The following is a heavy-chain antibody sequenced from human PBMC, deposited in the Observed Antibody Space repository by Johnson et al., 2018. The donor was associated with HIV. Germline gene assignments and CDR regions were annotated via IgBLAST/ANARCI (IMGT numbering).Heavy chain of an antibody. D-gene: IGHD6-19*01. CDR2: ISFDGSNE. CDR3: ASPRAVAGGGAFDI. Sequence: QVQLVESGGGVVQPGMFVTLSCAASGLNFSDYGMHWVRQAPGKGLEWVAVISFDGSNEYYADSVKGRFTISRDNSKNTLHLQMNSLRTEDTAVYYCASPRAVAGGGAFDIWGQGTMVTVSS. V-gene: IGHV3-30*04. CDR1: GLNFSDYG. J-gene: IGHJ3*02.